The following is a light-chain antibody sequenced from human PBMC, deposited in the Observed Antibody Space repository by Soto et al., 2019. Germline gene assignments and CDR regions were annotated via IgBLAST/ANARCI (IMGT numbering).Light chain of an antibody. Sequence: QSALTQPASVSGSPGQSITISCTGTSSDVGGYNYVSWYQQHPGKAPTLKIYEVSNRPSGVSNRFSGSKSGNTASLTISGVQAEHEADYYCSSYTRSSTRVFGTGTKLTVL. J-gene: IGLJ1*01. CDR1: SSDVGGYNY. V-gene: IGLV2-14*01. CDR2: EVS. CDR3: SSYTRSSTRV.